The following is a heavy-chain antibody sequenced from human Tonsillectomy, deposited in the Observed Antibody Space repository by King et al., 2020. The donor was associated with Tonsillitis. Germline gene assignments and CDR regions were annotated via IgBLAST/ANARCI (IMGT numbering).Heavy chain of an antibody. CDR3: AKGGEAVAVWFDP. V-gene: IGHV3-23*01. CDR2: ISGSGSNT. Sequence: VQLLESGGGLVQPGGSLRLSCAASGFTFSNYAMSWVRQAPGKGLEWVSTISGSGSNTYYADSVKGRFTISRDNSKNTQYLQMNGLRAEDTAVYYCAKGGEAVAVWFDPWGQGTLVTVSS. J-gene: IGHJ5*02. D-gene: IGHD6-19*01. CDR1: GFTFSNYA.